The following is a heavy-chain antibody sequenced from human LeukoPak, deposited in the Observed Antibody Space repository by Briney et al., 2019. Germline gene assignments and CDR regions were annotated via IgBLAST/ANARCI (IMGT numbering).Heavy chain of an antibody. Sequence: PSETLSLTCTVSGGSVSSGSYYWSWIRQPPGKGLEWIGYIYYSGSTNYNPSLKSRVTISVDTSKNQFSLKLSSVTAADTAVYYCARSNYAYWYFDLWGRGTLVTVSS. D-gene: IGHD1-7*01. V-gene: IGHV4-61*01. J-gene: IGHJ2*01. CDR3: ARSNYAYWYFDL. CDR1: GGSVSSGSYY. CDR2: IYYSGST.